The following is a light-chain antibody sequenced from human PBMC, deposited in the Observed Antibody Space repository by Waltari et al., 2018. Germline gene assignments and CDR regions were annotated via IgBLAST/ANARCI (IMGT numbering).Light chain of an antibody. J-gene: IGKJ4*01. Sequence: DIQMTQSPFSLSASVGDRVTLTCRASQSIGNFLNWYQQKPGKAPTLLIYAASSLQSGVPSRFSGSGYGTDFTLTISALQPEDDAAYYCQQSYTGHPLTFGGATTVDFK. CDR2: AAS. V-gene: IGKV1-39*01. CDR3: QQSYTGHPLT. CDR1: QSIGNF.